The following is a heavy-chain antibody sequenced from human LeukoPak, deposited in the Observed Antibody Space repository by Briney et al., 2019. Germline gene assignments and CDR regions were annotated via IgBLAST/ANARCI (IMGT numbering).Heavy chain of an antibody. CDR3: ARISFELRAPSFAP. J-gene: IGHJ5*02. V-gene: IGHV1-2*02. Sequence: ASVKVSCKASGYTFTGYYMHWVRQAPGQGLEGMGWINPNSGGTNYAQKFQGRVTMTRDTSISTAYMELSRLGSDDTAVYYCARISFELRAPSFAPWGQGTLVTVSS. D-gene: IGHD1-26*01. CDR2: INPNSGGT. CDR1: GYTFTGYY.